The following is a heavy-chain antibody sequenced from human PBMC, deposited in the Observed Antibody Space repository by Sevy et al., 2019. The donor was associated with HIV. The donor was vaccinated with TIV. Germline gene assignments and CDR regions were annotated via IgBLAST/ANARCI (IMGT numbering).Heavy chain of an antibody. V-gene: IGHV5-51*01. D-gene: IGHD2-15*01. Sequence: GESLKISCRGSGNSFTNNWIGWVRQMPGKALDWLGVIFPGNSDTRYSPCLQSQVTISADKSMTTAYLHWNSLRASDTAIYYCVRVVAGEGHLDYWGQGTLVTVSS. J-gene: IGHJ4*02. CDR3: VRVVAGEGHLDY. CDR1: GNSFTNNW. CDR2: IFPGNSDT.